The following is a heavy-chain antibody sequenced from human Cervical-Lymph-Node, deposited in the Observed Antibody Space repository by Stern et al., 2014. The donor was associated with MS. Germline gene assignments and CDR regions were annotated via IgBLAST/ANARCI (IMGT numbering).Heavy chain of an antibody. V-gene: IGHV2-70*04. CDR2: IDWDDDK. CDR1: GFSFTTDGMR. CDR3: ARSLAGVFDH. Sequence: VTLKESGPALVKPTQALTLTCTFSGFSFTTDGMRVTWIRQPPGKALEWLGRIDWDDDKFYSPSLKTRLTISKDTSKNQVVKTMTNMDPVDTATYYCARSLAGVFDHWGQGILVTVSS. J-gene: IGHJ4*02.